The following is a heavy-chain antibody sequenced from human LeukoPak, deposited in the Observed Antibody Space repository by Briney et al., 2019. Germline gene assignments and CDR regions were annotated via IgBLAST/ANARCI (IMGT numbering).Heavy chain of an antibody. D-gene: IGHD3-9*01. CDR1: GYTFTSYG. Sequence: ASVKVSCKASGYTFTSYGISWVRQAPGQGLEWMGWISAYNGSTNYAQKLQGRVTMTTDTSTSTAYMELRSLRSEDTAVYYCARDYLEYDILTGYYRYWGQGTLVIVSS. V-gene: IGHV1-18*01. J-gene: IGHJ4*02. CDR2: ISAYNGST. CDR3: ARDYLEYDILTGYYRY.